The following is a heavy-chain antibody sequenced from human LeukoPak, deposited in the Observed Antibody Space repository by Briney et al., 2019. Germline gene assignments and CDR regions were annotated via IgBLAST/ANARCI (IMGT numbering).Heavy chain of an antibody. CDR1: GYTFTGYY. V-gene: IGHV1-2*02. CDR3: ARWGAWELPYYFDY. J-gene: IGHJ4*02. CDR2: INPNSGGT. Sequence: ASVKVSCKASGYTFTGYYMHWVRQAPGQGLEWMGWINPNSGGTNYAQKFQGRVTMTRDTSISTACMELSRLRSDDTAVYYCARWGAWELPYYFDYWGQGTLVTVSS. D-gene: IGHD1-26*01.